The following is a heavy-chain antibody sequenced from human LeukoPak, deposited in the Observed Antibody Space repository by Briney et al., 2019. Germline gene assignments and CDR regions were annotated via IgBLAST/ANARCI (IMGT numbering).Heavy chain of an antibody. J-gene: IGHJ4*02. Sequence: PGGSLRLSCAASGFTFSRDSMNWVRQAPGKGLEWVSSINSSSSYIYYADSVKGRFTISRDNAKNSLCLKMKSVRAEDTAVYYCAREYGDYFDYWGQGTLVTVSS. D-gene: IGHD4-17*01. CDR3: AREYGDYFDY. CDR1: GFTFSRDS. V-gene: IGHV3-21*01. CDR2: INSSSSYI.